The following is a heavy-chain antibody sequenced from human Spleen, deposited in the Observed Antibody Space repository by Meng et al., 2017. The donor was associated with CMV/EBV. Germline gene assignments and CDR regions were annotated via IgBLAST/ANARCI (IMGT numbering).Heavy chain of an antibody. CDR1: GFPFSSYA. V-gene: IGHV3-23*01. CDR2: ISGSGSST. CDR3: AKDGEGGQQLVVYFDY. J-gene: IGHJ4*02. D-gene: IGHD6-13*01. Sequence: GGSLRLSCAASGFPFSSYAMSWVRQAPGKGLVWVSVISGSGSSTYDADSVKGRFTISRDNSKNTLYLQRNSLRAEDTAVYSCAKDGEGGQQLVVYFDYWGQGTLVTVSS.